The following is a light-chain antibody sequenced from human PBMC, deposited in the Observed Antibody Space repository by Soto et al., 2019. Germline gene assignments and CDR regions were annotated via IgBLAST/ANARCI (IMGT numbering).Light chain of an antibody. J-gene: IGKJ1*01. Sequence: DIQMTQSPSTLSGSVGDRVTITCRASQGISSYLTWYQQKPGKAPKRLIYAVSSLQSGVPSRFSGSGSGTEFTLTISSLQPEDVATYYCLQHHSYPQTFGQGTKVDIK. CDR2: AVS. V-gene: IGKV1-17*01. CDR1: QGISSY. CDR3: LQHHSYPQT.